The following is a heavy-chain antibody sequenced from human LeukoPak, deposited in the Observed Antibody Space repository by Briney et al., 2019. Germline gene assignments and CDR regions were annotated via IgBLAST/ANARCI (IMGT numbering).Heavy chain of an antibody. CDR1: GGSFSGYY. J-gene: IGHJ4*02. CDR3: ARGRGGYSYGLLFDY. Sequence: SETLSLTCAVSGGSFSGYYWSWIRQPPGKGLEWIGEINHSGSTNYNPSLKSRVTISVDTSKNQFSLKLSSVTAADTAVYYCARGRGGYSYGLLFDYWGQGTLVTVSS. D-gene: IGHD5-18*01. V-gene: IGHV4-34*01. CDR2: INHSGST.